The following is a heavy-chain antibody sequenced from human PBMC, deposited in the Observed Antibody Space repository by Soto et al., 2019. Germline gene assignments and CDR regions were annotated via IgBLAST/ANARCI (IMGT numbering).Heavy chain of an antibody. CDR1: GFTFSDYY. V-gene: IGHV3-11*05. J-gene: IGHJ3*02. CDR2: ISTRGSYI. D-gene: IGHD2-21*01. Sequence: QVQLVESGGGLVKPGGSLRLSCVASGFTFSDYYMTWIRQAPGKGLEWNSYISTRGSYIHYADSVQGRFTLSRDNADISLVLQMNSLRVEDTAVYYCARVIRGEGRVACDIWGQGTMVTVST. CDR3: ARVIRGEGRVACDI.